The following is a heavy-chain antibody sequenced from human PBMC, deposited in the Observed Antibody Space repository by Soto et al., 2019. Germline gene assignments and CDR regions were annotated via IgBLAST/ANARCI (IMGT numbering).Heavy chain of an antibody. J-gene: IGHJ4*02. CDR1: GFTFSDSV. CDR2: ISASDYST. CDR3: AKMGRDAYKPIDS. V-gene: IGHV3-23*01. D-gene: IGHD3-16*01. Sequence: EVQLLESGGGLVQPGESLRLSCAASGFTFSDSVMGWVRQAPGKGLEWVSSISASDYSTYYADSVKGRFTISRDTSKNMLYLPTNSLRAEATAMYYCAKMGRDAYKPIDSWGQGPLVTVSS.